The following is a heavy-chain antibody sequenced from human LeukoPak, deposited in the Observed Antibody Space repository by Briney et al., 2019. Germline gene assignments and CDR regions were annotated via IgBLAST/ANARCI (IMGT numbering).Heavy chain of an antibody. CDR3: ATWGSSAWFDY. D-gene: IGHD6-19*01. J-gene: IGHJ4*02. Sequence: GESLQISCKGSGCLSSTYWIGWVRQLPGKGLEYMGIIYPGDSDTRYSPSFQGQVTISADKSISAAYLQWSSLKASDTAIYYCATWGSSAWFDYWGQGTLVTVSS. CDR1: GCLSSTYW. CDR2: IYPGDSDT. V-gene: IGHV5-51*01.